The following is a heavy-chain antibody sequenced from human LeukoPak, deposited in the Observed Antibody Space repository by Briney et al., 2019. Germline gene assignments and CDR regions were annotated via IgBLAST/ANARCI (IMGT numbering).Heavy chain of an antibody. Sequence: SQTLSLTCAISGDSVSSNSAAWNWLRQSPSRGLEWLGRTYYRSKWYNDYAVSVKSRITINPDTSKNQFSLQLNSVTPEDTAVYYCARDSRLNYYGMDVWGQGTTVTVSS. J-gene: IGHJ6*02. CDR3: ARDSRLNYYGMDV. CDR1: GDSVSSNSAA. CDR2: TYYRSKWYN. V-gene: IGHV6-1*01.